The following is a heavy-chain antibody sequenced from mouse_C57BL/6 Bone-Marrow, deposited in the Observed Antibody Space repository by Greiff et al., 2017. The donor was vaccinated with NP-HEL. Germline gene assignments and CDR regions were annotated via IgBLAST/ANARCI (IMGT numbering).Heavy chain of an antibody. CDR3: ARHCSNWFAY. CDR2: INSDGGST. V-gene: IGHV5-2*03. D-gene: IGHD1-1*01. Sequence: EVKLVESGGGLVQPGESLKLSCESNEYEFPSHDMSWVRKTPEKRLELVAAINSDGGSTYYQETMESRFIFSRDNPTKTLYLQMSSLRSEVTALYYCARHCSNWFAYWGQGTLVTVSA. J-gene: IGHJ3*01. CDR1: EYEFPSHD.